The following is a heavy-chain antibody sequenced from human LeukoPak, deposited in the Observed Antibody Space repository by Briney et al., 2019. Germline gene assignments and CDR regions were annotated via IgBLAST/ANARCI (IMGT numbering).Heavy chain of an antibody. D-gene: IGHD2-15*01. J-gene: IGHJ4*02. Sequence: PGESLRLSCTASGVTVSNTWMSWVRQAPGKGLEWVGLFTSRSAGGTIHYAAPVQGRFTILAEDSKNTWYLQMNGLQIEDTGIYYSTTGGGTMDFWGQGTLVTVSS. CDR1: GVTVSNTW. CDR2: FTSRSAGGTI. CDR3: TTGGGTMDF. V-gene: IGHV3-15*01.